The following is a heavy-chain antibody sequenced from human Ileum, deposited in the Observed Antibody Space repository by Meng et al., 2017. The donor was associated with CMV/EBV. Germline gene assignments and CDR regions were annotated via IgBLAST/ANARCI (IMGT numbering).Heavy chain of an antibody. V-gene: IGHV3-23*01. CDR2: FHYSGGAT. J-gene: IGHJ3*02. Sequence: GGSLRLSCAASGFTFSTFTMGWVRQAPGKGLEWVSTFHYSGGATNYADSVKGRFTISRDTSKNTLYLQMNSLRADDTAVYYCAKGVTSGSPYRAFDILGQGTMVTVSS. CDR3: AKGVTSGSPYRAFDI. D-gene: IGHD3-22*01. CDR1: GFTFSTFT.